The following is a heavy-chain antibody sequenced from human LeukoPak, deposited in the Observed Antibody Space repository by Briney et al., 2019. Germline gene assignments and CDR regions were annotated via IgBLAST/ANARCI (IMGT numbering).Heavy chain of an antibody. V-gene: IGHV3-23*01. Sequence: PGGSLRLSCAASGFTFSSYAMSWVRQAPEKGLEWVSAISGSGGSTYYADSVKGRFTISRDNSKNTLYLQMNSLRAEDTAVYYCAKGSEWFGELNGDAFDIWGQGTMVTVSS. D-gene: IGHD3-10*01. J-gene: IGHJ3*02. CDR3: AKGSEWFGELNGDAFDI. CDR1: GFTFSSYA. CDR2: ISGSGGST.